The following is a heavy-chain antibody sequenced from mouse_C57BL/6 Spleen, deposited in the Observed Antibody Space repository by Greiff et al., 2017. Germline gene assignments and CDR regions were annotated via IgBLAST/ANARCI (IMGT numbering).Heavy chain of an antibody. Sequence: QVQLQQPGAELVMPGASVKLSCKASGYTFTSYWMHWVKQRPGQGLEWIGEIDPSDSYTNYNQKFKGKSTLTVDKSSSTAYMQLSSLTSEDSAVYYCARSAGSSPYWYCDVWGTGTTVTVSS. CDR3: ARSAGSSPYWYCDV. V-gene: IGHV1-69*01. D-gene: IGHD1-1*01. J-gene: IGHJ1*03. CDR2: IDPSDSYT. CDR1: GYTFTSYW.